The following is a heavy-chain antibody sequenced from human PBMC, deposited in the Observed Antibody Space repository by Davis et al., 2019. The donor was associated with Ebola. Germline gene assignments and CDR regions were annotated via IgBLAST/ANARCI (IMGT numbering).Heavy chain of an antibody. CDR3: ASSATMIRGPDYGMDV. D-gene: IGHD3-10*01. CDR2: INPSGGST. V-gene: IGHV1-46*01. CDR1: GYTFTSYY. Sequence: ASVTVSCMASGYTFTSYYMHWVRQAPGQGLEWMGIINPSGGSTSYAQKFQGRVTMTRDTSTSTVYMELSSLRSEDTAVYYCASSATMIRGPDYGMDVWGQGTTVTVSS. J-gene: IGHJ6*02.